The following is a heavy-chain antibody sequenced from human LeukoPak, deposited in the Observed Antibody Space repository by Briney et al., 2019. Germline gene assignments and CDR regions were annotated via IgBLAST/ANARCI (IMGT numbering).Heavy chain of an antibody. V-gene: IGHV3-33*01. CDR2: IWDDGSNK. J-gene: IGHJ4*02. CDR1: GFTFSSYG. Sequence: GGSLRLSWAASGFTFSSYGIDWVRQAPGKGLEWVAVIWDDGSNKYYADSVKGRFTVSRDNSKNTLYLQMNSLRAEDTAVYYCARDSGGIAVAGDFDYWGQGTLVTVSS. D-gene: IGHD6-19*01. CDR3: ARDSGGIAVAGDFDY.